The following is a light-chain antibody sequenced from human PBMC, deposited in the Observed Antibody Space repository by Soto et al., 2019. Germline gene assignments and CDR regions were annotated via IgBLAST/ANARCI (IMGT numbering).Light chain of an antibody. V-gene: IGKV3-20*01. Sequence: EIVLTQSPGTLSLSPGERATLSCRASQSVSSSYLAWYQQKSGQAPRLLIYGASSRATGIPDRFSGSGSGTDYTLTISRLEPEDFAAYSCQQYGSSPITFGQGTRLEIK. CDR1: QSVSSSY. CDR2: GAS. CDR3: QQYGSSPIT. J-gene: IGKJ5*01.